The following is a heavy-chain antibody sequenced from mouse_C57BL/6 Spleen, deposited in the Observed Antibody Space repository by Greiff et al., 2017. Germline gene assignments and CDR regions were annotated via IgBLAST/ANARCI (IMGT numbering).Heavy chain of an antibody. CDR1: GYSFTGYY. CDR2: INPSTGGT. D-gene: IGHD1-1*01. CDR3: AREVYYGSPFAY. J-gene: IGHJ3*01. V-gene: IGHV1-42*01. Sequence: EVQVVESGPELVKPGASVKISCKASGYSFTGYYMNWVKQSPEKSLEWIGEINPSTGGTTYNQKFKAKATLTVDKSSSTAYLQLKSLTSEDSAVYYCAREVYYGSPFAYWGQGTLVTVSA.